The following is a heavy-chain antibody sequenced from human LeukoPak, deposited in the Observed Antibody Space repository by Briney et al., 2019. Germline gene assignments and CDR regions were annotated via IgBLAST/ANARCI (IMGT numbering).Heavy chain of an antibody. CDR1: GFTFSSFT. J-gene: IGHJ4*02. V-gene: IGHV3-21*01. CDR2: ITTSTSYI. CDR3: ARDYSYGSGYLY. Sequence: GGSLRLSCAASGFTFSSFTMNWVRQAPGEGLEWVSSITTSTSYIYYADSVKGRFTISRDNAKNSLYLQMNSLRAEDTAVYYCARDYSYGSGYLYWGQGTLVTVSS. D-gene: IGHD3-3*01.